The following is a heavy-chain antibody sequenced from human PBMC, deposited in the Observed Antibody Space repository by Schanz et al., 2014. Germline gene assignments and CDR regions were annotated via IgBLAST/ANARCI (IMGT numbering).Heavy chain of an antibody. CDR1: GFTFGDYA. V-gene: IGHV3-23*01. Sequence: EVQLLESGGGLVQPGGSLRLSCAASGFTFGDYAMTWVRQAPGKGLEWVSAINTGVNTYYADSVRGRFTMSRDNSKNTLYLQMNSLRAGDAAVYYCARGLIAAAGGAFDYWGQGTLVDASA. CDR2: INTGVNT. D-gene: IGHD6-13*01. CDR3: ARGLIAAAGGAFDY. J-gene: IGHJ4*02.